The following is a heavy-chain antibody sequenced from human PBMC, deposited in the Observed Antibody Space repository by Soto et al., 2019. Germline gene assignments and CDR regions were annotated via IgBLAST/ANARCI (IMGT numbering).Heavy chain of an antibody. CDR1: GFTFSSYG. D-gene: IGHD3-16*01. CDR3: ARDGDVNTGFGKDY. Sequence: PGGSLRPSCAASGFTFSSYGMHWVRQAPGKGLEWVAFIWHDGGNKFYAESVKGRFTISRDNSKNTLYLQMTSLSAEDTAMYYCARDGDVNTGFGKDYWGQGTLVTVSS. CDR2: IWHDGGNK. J-gene: IGHJ4*02. V-gene: IGHV3-33*01.